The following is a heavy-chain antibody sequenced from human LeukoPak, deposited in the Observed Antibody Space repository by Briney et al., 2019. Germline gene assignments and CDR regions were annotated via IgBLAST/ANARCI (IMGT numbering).Heavy chain of an antibody. Sequence: GASVTVSCKASGYTFTGYYMHWVRQAPGQGLEWMGWINPNSGGTNYAQKFQGRVTMTRDTSISTAYMELSRLRSDDTAVYYCARDIRGYSYGYPAYWGQGTLVTVSS. CDR1: GYTFTGYY. CDR2: INPNSGGT. CDR3: ARDIRGYSYGYPAY. V-gene: IGHV1-2*02. D-gene: IGHD5-18*01. J-gene: IGHJ4*02.